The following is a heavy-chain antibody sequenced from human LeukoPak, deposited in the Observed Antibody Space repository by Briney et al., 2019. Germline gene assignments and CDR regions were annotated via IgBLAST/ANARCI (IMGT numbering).Heavy chain of an antibody. J-gene: IGHJ6*03. D-gene: IGHD2-2*01. CDR1: GGTFSSYA. Sequence: SVKVSCKASGGTFSSYAISWVRHAPGQGLEWMVGIIPIFGTANYAQKFQGRVTITTDESTSTAYMELSSLRSEDTAVYYCARTPVVPAAGYYYYYYMDVWGKGTTVTVSS. V-gene: IGHV1-69*05. CDR3: ARTPVVPAAGYYYYYYMDV. CDR2: IIPIFGTA.